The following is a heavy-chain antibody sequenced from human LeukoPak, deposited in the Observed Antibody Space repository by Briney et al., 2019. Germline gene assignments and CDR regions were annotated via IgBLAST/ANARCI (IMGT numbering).Heavy chain of an antibody. CDR2: IYYSGYT. Sequence: PSETLSLTCTVSGGSISSYYWSWIRQPPGKGLEWIGYIYYSGYTNYNPSLKSRVTISVDTSKNQFSLKLSSVTAADTAVYYCARSDHLYSGRPFDYWGQGTLVTVSS. CDR1: GGSISSYY. D-gene: IGHD1-26*01. J-gene: IGHJ4*02. V-gene: IGHV4-59*08. CDR3: ARSDHLYSGRPFDY.